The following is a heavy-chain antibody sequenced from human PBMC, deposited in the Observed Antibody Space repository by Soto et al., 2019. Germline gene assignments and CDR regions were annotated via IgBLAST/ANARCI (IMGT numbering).Heavy chain of an antibody. D-gene: IGHD7-27*01. V-gene: IGHV1-3*01. CDR3: ARGSSTGDTRSYYYYYMGV. Sequence: ASVKVSCKASGYTFTSYAMHWVRQAPGQRLEWMGWINAGNGNTKYSQKFQGRVTITRDTSASTAYMELSSLRSEDTAVYYCARGSSTGDTRSYYYYYMGVWGKGTTVTVSS. CDR1: GYTFTSYA. CDR2: INAGNGNT. J-gene: IGHJ6*03.